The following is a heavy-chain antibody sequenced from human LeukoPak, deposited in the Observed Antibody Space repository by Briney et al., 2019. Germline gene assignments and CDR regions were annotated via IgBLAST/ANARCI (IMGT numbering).Heavy chain of an antibody. J-gene: IGHJ4*02. D-gene: IGHD3-3*01. CDR1: GGTFSSYA. Sequence: GASVKVSCKASGGTFSSYAISWVRQAPGQGLEWMGRIIPILGIANYAQKFQGRVTITADKSTSTAYMELSSLRSEDTAVYYCARESHGFLEWLSNFDYWGQGTLVTVSS. CDR3: ARESHGFLEWLSNFDY. CDR2: IIPILGIA. V-gene: IGHV1-69*04.